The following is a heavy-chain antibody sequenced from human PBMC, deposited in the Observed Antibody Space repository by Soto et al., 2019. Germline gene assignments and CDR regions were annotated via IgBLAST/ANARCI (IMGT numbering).Heavy chain of an antibody. CDR2: ISYDGSNK. J-gene: IGHJ4*02. CDR1: GFTFSSYG. V-gene: IGHV3-30*18. D-gene: IGHD5-12*01. Sequence: GGSLRLSCAASGFTFSSYGMHWVRRAPGKGLEWVAVISYDGSNKYYADSVKGRFTISRDNSKNTLYLQMNSLRAEDTAVYYRAKGERWLQLSYFDYWGQGTLVTVSS. CDR3: AKGERWLQLSYFDY.